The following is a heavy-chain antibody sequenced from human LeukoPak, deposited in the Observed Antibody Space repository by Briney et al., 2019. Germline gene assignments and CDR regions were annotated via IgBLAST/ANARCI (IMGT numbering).Heavy chain of an antibody. D-gene: IGHD3-22*01. CDR2: MYYSGST. Sequence: SETLSLTCTVSGGSISSGDYYWSWIRQPPGKGLEWIAYMYYSGSTYYNPSLKSRVTMPADTSKNQLSLKLSSVTAADTAVYHCARPYYYDSRIDPWGQGILVTVSS. CDR3: ARPYYYDSRIDP. J-gene: IGHJ5*02. CDR1: GGSISSGDYY. V-gene: IGHV4-30-4*01.